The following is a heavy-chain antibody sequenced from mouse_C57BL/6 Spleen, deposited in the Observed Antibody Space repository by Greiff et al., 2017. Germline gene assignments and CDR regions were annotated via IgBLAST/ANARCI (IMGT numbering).Heavy chain of an antibody. CDR2: IYPGSGST. V-gene: IGHV1-55*01. Sequence: QVQLQQPGAELVKPGASVKMSCKASGYTFTSYWITWVKQRPGQGLEWIGDIYPGSGSTNYNEKFKSKATLTVDTSSSTAYMQLSSLTSEDSAVYYCARGDYGEYYFDYWGQGTTLTVSS. CDR1: GYTFTSYW. J-gene: IGHJ2*01. D-gene: IGHD2-4*01. CDR3: ARGDYGEYYFDY.